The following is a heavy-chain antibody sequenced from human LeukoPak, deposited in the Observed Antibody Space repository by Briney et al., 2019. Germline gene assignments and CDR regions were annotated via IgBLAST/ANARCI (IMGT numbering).Heavy chain of an antibody. CDR2: IYTSGNT. D-gene: IGHD1-1*01. J-gene: IGHJ4*01. CDR1: GESINSFY. Sequence: SETLSLTCTVSGESINSFYWSWIRQPAGKGLEWIGRIYTSGNTHYNPSLKSRVTMSVDMSKNQFSLKLSSVTAADTAMYYCARDGWNFYNHFDYWGHGTLVTVSS. CDR3: ARDGWNFYNHFDY. V-gene: IGHV4-4*07.